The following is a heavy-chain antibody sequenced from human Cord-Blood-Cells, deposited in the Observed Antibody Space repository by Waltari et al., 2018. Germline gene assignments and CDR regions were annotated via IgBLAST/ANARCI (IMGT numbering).Heavy chain of an antibody. CDR1: GCTFTGYY. Sequence: QVHMVQSGAELKKRGASAQVSGKASGCTFTGYYMHWVRLAPGQGLEWMGWINPNSGGTNYAQKFQGRVTMTRDTSISTAYMELSRLRSDDTAVYYCARDRRDYSNYWYFDLWGRGTLVTVSS. CDR3: ARDRRDYSNYWYFDL. CDR2: INPNSGGT. V-gene: IGHV1-2*02. J-gene: IGHJ2*01. D-gene: IGHD4-4*01.